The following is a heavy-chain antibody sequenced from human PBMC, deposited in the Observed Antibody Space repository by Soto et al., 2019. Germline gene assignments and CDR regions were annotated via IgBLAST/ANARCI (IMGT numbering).Heavy chain of an antibody. J-gene: IGHJ6*02. D-gene: IGHD6-19*01. CDR3: AKYGRWLVHFYYCGMDV. Sequence: EVQLLESGGGLVQPGGSLRLSCAASGFTFSSYAMSWVRQAPGKGLEWVSAISGSGGSTYYADSVKGRFTISRDNSKNTLYLQMNSLRAEDTAVYYCAKYGRWLVHFYYCGMDVWGQGTTVTVSS. V-gene: IGHV3-23*01. CDR2: ISGSGGST. CDR1: GFTFSSYA.